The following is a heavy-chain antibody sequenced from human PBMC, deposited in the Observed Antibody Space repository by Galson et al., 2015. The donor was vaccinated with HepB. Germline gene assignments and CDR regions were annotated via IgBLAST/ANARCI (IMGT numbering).Heavy chain of an antibody. Sequence: SVKVSCKASGYTFTSYYMHWVRQAPGQGLEWMGIINPSGGSTSYAQKLQGRVTMTRDTSTSTAYMELRSLRSDDTAVYYCARDPNEIYDSSGYTKRSLDYWGQGTLVTVSS. J-gene: IGHJ4*02. D-gene: IGHD3-22*01. CDR3: ARDPNEIYDSSGYTKRSLDY. CDR2: INPSGGST. CDR1: GYTFTSYY. V-gene: IGHV1-46*04.